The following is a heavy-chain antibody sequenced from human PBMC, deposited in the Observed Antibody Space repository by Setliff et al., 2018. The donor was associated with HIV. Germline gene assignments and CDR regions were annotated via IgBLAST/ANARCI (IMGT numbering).Heavy chain of an antibody. V-gene: IGHV3-23*01. CDR2: ITGGGDHT. D-gene: IGHD5-18*01. Sequence: GGSLRLSCASSGFTFSSYAMNWVRQAPGKGLEWVSAITGGGDHTYYADSVKGRFTISRDNSKNTLYLQMNSLRAEDTAVYYCARDQWGYSYGYYYYYYMDVWGKGTTVTVSS. J-gene: IGHJ6*03. CDR3: ARDQWGYSYGYYYYYYMDV. CDR1: GFTFSSYA.